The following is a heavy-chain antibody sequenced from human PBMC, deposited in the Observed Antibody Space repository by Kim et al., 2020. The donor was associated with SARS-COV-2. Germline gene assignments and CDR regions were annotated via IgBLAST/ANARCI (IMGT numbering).Heavy chain of an antibody. J-gene: IGHJ5*02. CDR1: GGTFSSYA. CDR2: IIPIFGTA. CDR3: AREPDRYDFWSGSYHKFDP. Sequence: SVKVSCKASGGTFSSYAISWVRQAPGQGLEWMGGIIPIFGTANYAQKFQGRVTITADESTSTAYMELSSLRSEDTAVYYCAREPDRYDFWSGSYHKFDPWGQGTLVTVSS. V-gene: IGHV1-69*13. D-gene: IGHD3-3*01.